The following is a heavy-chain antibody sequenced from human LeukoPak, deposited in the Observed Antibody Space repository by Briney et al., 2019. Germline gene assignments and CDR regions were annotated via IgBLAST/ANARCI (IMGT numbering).Heavy chain of an antibody. D-gene: IGHD6-19*01. V-gene: IGHV3-23*01. J-gene: IGHJ4*02. CDR3: AKSRSAVAVAGSNY. Sequence: GGSLRLSCASSGFTFNNYGMSWVRLAPGKGLEWVSGISGSGDNTYYADSVKGRFTISRDSSRDTLYLQMNSLRVEDTAVYYCAKSRSAVAVAGSNYWGQGTLVTVSS. CDR2: ISGSGDNT. CDR1: GFTFNNYG.